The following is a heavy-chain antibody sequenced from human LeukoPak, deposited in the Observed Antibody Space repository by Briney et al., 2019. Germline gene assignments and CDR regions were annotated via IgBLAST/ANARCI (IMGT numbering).Heavy chain of an antibody. J-gene: IGHJ4*02. D-gene: IGHD5-12*01. CDR1: GFTFTDYF. V-gene: IGHV1-46*01. CDR3: ARAVDQDFDN. Sequence: ASVKVSCKASGFTFTDYFMHWVRQAHGQGLEWVGMIKPSDGSTRYAQRFQDRVTMTRDTSTPTLYMDLSSLRAEDTAVYYCARAVDQDFDNWGQGTLVTVSS. CDR2: IKPSDGST.